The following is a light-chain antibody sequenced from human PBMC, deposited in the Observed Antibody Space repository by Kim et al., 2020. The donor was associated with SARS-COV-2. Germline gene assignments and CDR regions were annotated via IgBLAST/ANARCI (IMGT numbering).Light chain of an antibody. CDR3: QQYAASPLT. J-gene: IGKJ5*01. Sequence: IVLTQSPATLSLSPGERATLSCRASQSVGRNYLAWFQQKRGQALRLLIYGASSRAIGIPDRFSGSGSGTDFTLTISRLEPEDFAIYYCQQYAASPLTFGQGTRLEIK. CDR2: GAS. V-gene: IGKV3-20*01. CDR1: QSVGRNY.